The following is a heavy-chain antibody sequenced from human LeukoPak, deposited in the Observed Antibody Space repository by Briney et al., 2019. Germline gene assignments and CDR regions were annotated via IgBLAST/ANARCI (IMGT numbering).Heavy chain of an antibody. D-gene: IGHD6-13*01. CDR2: VNPNSGDT. V-gene: IGHV1-2*02. CDR3: KLLFSSTWYGFDS. Sequence: ASVKVSCKPSGYTFTDYYMHWVPQAPGQGLEWMGWVNPNSGDTNYVHKFQGRVTMTSDTSISTAYMDLSRVRSDDTAVYYWKLLFSSTWYGFDSWGQGTLVTVSS. J-gene: IGHJ4*02. CDR1: GYTFTDYY.